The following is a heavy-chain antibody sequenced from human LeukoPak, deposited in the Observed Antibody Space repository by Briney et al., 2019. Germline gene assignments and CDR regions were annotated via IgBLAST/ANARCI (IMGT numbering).Heavy chain of an antibody. J-gene: IGHJ4*02. Sequence: PGGSLRLSCSASGFTFSYYAMHWVRQAPGKGLEYVSAISRDGGSTYYGDSVKGRFTISRDNYKNTVYLQMSSLRAEDTAVYYCVGRYGSGSYYPSTFDNWGQGTLVTVSS. CDR1: GFTFSYYA. D-gene: IGHD3-10*01. V-gene: IGHV3-64D*06. CDR2: ISRDGGST. CDR3: VGRYGSGSYYPSTFDN.